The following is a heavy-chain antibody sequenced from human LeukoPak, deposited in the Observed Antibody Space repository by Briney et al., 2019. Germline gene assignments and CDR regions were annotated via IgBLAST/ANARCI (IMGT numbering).Heavy chain of an antibody. J-gene: IGHJ5*02. V-gene: IGHV4-30-4*08. CDR1: GFTFSDYY. CDR3: ARGKPQRFLEWLFWFDP. D-gene: IGHD3-3*01. Sequence: LRLSCAASGFTFSDYYMSWIRQPPGKGLEWIGYIYYSGSTYYNPSLKSRVNISVDTSKNQFSLKLSSVTAADTAVYYCARGKPQRFLEWLFWFDPWGQGTLVTVSS. CDR2: IYYSGST.